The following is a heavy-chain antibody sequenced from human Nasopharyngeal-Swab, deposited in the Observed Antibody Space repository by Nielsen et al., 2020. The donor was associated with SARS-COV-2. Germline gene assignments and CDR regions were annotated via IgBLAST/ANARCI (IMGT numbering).Heavy chain of an antibody. D-gene: IGHD1-26*01. CDR2: IYYSGST. Sequence: SETLSLTCAVSGGSISSSNWWSWVRQPPGKGLEWIGSIYYSGSTYYNPSLKSRVTISVDTSKNQFSLKLSSVTAADTAVYYCARFPTGSYYHRRGGFDYWGQGTLVTVSS. CDR1: GGSISSSNW. CDR3: ARFPTGSYYHRRGGFDY. J-gene: IGHJ4*02. V-gene: IGHV4-39*01.